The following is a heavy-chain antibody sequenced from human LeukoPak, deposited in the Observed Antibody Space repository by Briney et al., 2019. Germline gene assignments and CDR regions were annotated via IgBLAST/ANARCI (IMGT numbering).Heavy chain of an antibody. Sequence: PGGSLRLSCAASGFTFSSYSMNWVRQAPGKGLEWVAFIRYDGSNKYYADSVKGRFTISRDNSKNTLYLQMNSLRAEDTAVYYCAKVGGLAAAGLEYWGQGTVVTVSS. CDR2: IRYDGSNK. CDR1: GFTFSSYS. D-gene: IGHD6-13*01. CDR3: AKVGGLAAAGLEY. V-gene: IGHV3-30*02. J-gene: IGHJ4*02.